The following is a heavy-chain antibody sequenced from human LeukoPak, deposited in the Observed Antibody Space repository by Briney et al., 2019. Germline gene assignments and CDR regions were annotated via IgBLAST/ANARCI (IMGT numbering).Heavy chain of an antibody. CDR1: GGSFSGYY. CDR2: INHSGST. D-gene: IGHD2-15*01. CDR3: ARGIVVVVAATHWFDP. Sequence: SETLSLTCAVYGGSFSGYYWSWIRQPPGKGLEWIGEINHSGSTNYNPSLKSRVTISVDTSKNQFSLKLSSVTAADTAVYYCARGIVVVVAATHWFDPWGQGTLVTVSS. J-gene: IGHJ5*02. V-gene: IGHV4-34*01.